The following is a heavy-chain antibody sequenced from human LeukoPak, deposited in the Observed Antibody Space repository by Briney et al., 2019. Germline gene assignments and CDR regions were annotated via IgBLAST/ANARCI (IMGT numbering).Heavy chain of an antibody. Sequence: GGSLRLSCAASGFTFSSYSMNWVRQAPGKGLEWVSYINSSGSTIYYADSVKGRFTISRDNAKNSLYLQMNSLRAEDTAVYYCARVHSSWYYFDYWGQGTLVTVSS. V-gene: IGHV3-48*04. CDR1: GFTFSSYS. CDR2: INSSGSTI. J-gene: IGHJ4*02. CDR3: ARVHSSWYYFDY. D-gene: IGHD6-13*01.